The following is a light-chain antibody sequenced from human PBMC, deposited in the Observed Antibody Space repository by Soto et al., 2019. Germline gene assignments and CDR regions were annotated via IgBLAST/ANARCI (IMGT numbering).Light chain of an antibody. CDR2: EGS. J-gene: IGLJ1*01. V-gene: IGLV2-23*01. CDR3: CSYAGSSTVYV. CDR1: SSDVGSYNL. Sequence: QSALTQPASVSGSPGQSITISCTGTSSDVGSYNLVSWYQQHPGKAPKLMIYEGSKRPSGVSNRFSGSKSGNTASLTISGLQAEDDADYYCCSYAGSSTVYVFGTGTKLTVL.